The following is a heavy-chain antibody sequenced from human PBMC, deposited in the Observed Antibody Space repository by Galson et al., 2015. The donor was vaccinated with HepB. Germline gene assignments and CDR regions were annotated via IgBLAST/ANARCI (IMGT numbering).Heavy chain of an antibody. CDR2: ISGSGSST. V-gene: IGHV3-23*01. CDR3: AKIAARLIDY. CDR1: GFTFSSYA. J-gene: IGHJ4*02. D-gene: IGHD6-6*01. Sequence: SCKASGFTFSSYAMSWVRQAPGKGLEWVSAISGSGSSTYYADSVKGRFTISRDNTKNTLYLQMNSLRAEDTAVYYCAKIAARLIDYWGQGTLVTVSS.